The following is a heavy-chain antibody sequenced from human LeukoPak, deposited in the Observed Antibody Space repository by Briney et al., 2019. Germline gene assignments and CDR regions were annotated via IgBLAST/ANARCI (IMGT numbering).Heavy chain of an antibody. CDR1: GYTFTSYG. Sequence: ASVKVSCKASGYTFTSYGISWVRQAPGQGLEWMGWISAYNGNTNYAQKVQGRVTMTTDTSTSTAYMELRSLRSDDTAVYYCASSLGFSGDPYYFDYWGQGTLVTVSS. CDR2: ISAYNGNT. V-gene: IGHV1-18*01. J-gene: IGHJ4*02. D-gene: IGHD4-17*01. CDR3: ASSLGFSGDPYYFDY.